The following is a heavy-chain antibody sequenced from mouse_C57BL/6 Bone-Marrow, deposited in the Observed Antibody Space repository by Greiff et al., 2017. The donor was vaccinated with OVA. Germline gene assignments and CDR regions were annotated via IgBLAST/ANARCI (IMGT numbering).Heavy chain of an antibody. D-gene: IGHD4-1*01. CDR2: IDPSDSYT. J-gene: IGHJ1*03. Sequence: QVQLQQPGAELVMPGASVKLSCKASGYTFTSYWMHWVKQRPGPGLEWIGEIDPSDSYTNYNQKFKGKSTLTVDKSSSTAYMQLSSLTSEDSAVYYCAELGDFDVWGTGTTVTVSS. CDR3: AELGDFDV. CDR1: GYTFTSYW. V-gene: IGHV1-69*01.